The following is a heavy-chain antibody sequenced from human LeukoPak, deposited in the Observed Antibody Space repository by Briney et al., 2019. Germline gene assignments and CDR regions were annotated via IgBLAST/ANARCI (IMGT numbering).Heavy chain of an antibody. J-gene: IGHJ4*02. CDR2: ISGSGGST. Sequence: GGSLRLSCAASGFTFSSYAMTWVRQAPGKGLEWVSTISGSGGSTYYADSVQGRFTISRDNSKNTLYLQMNSLRAEDTAVYYCAKDRRGELRLFDYWGQGTLVTVSS. D-gene: IGHD1-26*01. CDR3: AKDRRGELRLFDY. V-gene: IGHV3-23*01. CDR1: GFTFSSYA.